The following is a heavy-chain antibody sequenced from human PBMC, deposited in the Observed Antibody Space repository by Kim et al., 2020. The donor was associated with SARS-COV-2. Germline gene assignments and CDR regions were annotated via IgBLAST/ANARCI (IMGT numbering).Heavy chain of an antibody. CDR3: ARAGGGYYDSSGYPDY. CDR2: IYYSGST. CDR1: GGSVSSGSYY. Sequence: SETLSLTCTVSGGSVSSGSYYWSWIRQPPGKGLEWIGYIYYSGSTNYNPSLKSRVTISVDTSKNQFSLKLSSVTAADTAVYYCARAGGGYYDSSGYPDYWGQGTLVTVSS. V-gene: IGHV4-61*01. J-gene: IGHJ4*02. D-gene: IGHD3-22*01.